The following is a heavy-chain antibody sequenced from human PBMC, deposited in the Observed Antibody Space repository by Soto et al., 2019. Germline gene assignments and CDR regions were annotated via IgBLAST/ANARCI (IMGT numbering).Heavy chain of an antibody. CDR2: INPNSGGT. V-gene: IGHV1-2*04. CDR1: GYTFTGYY. Sequence: QVQLVQSGAEVKKPGASVKVSCKASGYTFTGYYMHWVRQAPGQGLEWMGWINPNSGGTNYAQKFQGWVTMTRDTSISTAYMELSRLRSDDTAVYYCARDVNSRGWYKVGMDVWGQGTTVTVSS. D-gene: IGHD6-19*01. J-gene: IGHJ6*02. CDR3: ARDVNSRGWYKVGMDV.